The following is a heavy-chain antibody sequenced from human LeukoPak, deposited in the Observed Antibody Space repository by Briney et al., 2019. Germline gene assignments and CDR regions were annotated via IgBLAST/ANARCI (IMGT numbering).Heavy chain of an antibody. CDR2: ISSSSSYI. CDR1: GFTFSSYE. Sequence: GGSLRLSCAASGFTFSSYEMNWVRQAPGKGLEWVSSISSSSSYIYYADSVKGRFTISRDNAKNSLYLQMNSLRAEDTAVYYCARVFSGYDYYYFDYWGQGTLVTVSS. V-gene: IGHV3-21*01. D-gene: IGHD5-12*01. J-gene: IGHJ4*02. CDR3: ARVFSGYDYYYFDY.